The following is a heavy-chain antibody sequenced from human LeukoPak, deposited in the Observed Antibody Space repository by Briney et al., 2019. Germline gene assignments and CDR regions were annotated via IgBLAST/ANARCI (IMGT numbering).Heavy chain of an antibody. V-gene: IGHV3-48*01. Sequence: GGSLRLSYAPSGFIFSTYSMNWVRQAPGKGLEWVSYISSSSSTIYYADSVKGRFTISRDNAENSLYLQMNSLGAEDTAVYYCARDDHYNYYYMDVWGKGTTVTVSS. J-gene: IGHJ6*03. CDR1: GFIFSTYS. CDR3: ARDDHYNYYYMDV. CDR2: ISSSSSTI.